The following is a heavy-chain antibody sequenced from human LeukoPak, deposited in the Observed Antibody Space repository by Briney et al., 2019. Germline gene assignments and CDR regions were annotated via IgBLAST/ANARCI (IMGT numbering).Heavy chain of an antibody. V-gene: IGHV3-9*01. J-gene: IGHJ6*02. Sequence: GRSLRLSCFGSGFAFHNSAMHWVRRPPGKGLEWVSAINWNSDTKAYADSVKGRFTISRDRARNSLYLQMDSLRPEDTASYYCAKDTGGNGAYFYAMDVWGQGTSVTVSS. CDR1: GFAFHNSA. D-gene: IGHD4-23*01. CDR2: INWNSDTK. CDR3: AKDTGGNGAYFYAMDV.